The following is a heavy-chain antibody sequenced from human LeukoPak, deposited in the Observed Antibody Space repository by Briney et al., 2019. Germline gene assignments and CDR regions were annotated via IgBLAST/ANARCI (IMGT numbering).Heavy chain of an antibody. V-gene: IGHV4-4*07. J-gene: IGHJ4*02. Sequence: PSETLSLTCTVSGGSISSYYWSWIRQPAGKGLEWIGRIYTSGSTYYNPSLKSRVTISVDTSKNQFSLKLSSVTAADAAVYYCAREIVVVPAAYDYWGQGTLVTVSS. CDR1: GGSISSYY. CDR2: IYTSGST. CDR3: AREIVVVPAAYDY. D-gene: IGHD2-2*01.